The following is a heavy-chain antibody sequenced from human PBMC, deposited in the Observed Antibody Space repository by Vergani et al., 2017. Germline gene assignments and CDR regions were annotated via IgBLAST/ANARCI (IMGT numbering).Heavy chain of an antibody. CDR3: AKELRITMMKGGFDY. D-gene: IGHD3-22*01. CDR2: ISYDGSNK. CDR1: GFTFSSYG. J-gene: IGHJ4*02. Sequence: QVQLVESGGGVVQPGRSLRLSCAASGFTFSSYGMHWVRQAPGTGLEWVAVISYDGSNKYYADSVKGRFTISRDNSKNTLYLQMNSLRAEDTAVYYCAKELRITMMKGGFDYWGQGTLVTVSS. V-gene: IGHV3-30*18.